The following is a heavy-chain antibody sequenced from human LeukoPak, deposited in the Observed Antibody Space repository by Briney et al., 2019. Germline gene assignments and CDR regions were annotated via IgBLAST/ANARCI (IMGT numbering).Heavy chain of an antibody. V-gene: IGHV3-23*01. Sequence: GGSLRLSCAASGFTFSSYAMSWVRQAPGKGLQWVSTITGTTHYADSVRGRFTISRDNSKNVLYLQMNSLSTEDTAIYYCAKAFREYGSSTYSSFDIWGQGTMVTVSS. CDR3: AKAFREYGSSTYSSFDI. D-gene: IGHD6-13*01. CDR1: GFTFSSYA. CDR2: ITGTT. J-gene: IGHJ3*02.